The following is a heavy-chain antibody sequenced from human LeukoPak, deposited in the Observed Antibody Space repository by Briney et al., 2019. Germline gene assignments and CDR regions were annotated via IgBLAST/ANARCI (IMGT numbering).Heavy chain of an antibody. CDR3: ARHGNIVTVPAALGFDS. CDR2: IQYRGST. Sequence: SETLSLTCSVSGGSVSNDYWSWIRQTPEKGLEWIAYIQYRGSTFYNPSLRSRVTISLDTSKNQFSLELASVTAADTAVYFCARHGNIVTVPAALGFDSWGQGTLVTVSS. J-gene: IGHJ4*02. V-gene: IGHV4-59*08. D-gene: IGHD2-2*01. CDR1: GGSVSNDY.